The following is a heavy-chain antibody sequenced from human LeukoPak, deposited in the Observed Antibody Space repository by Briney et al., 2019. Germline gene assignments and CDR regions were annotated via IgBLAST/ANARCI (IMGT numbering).Heavy chain of an antibody. CDR2: ISGSGSDT. Sequence: PGGSLRLSCAASGFTFSSYAMSWVRQAPGKGLEWVSAISGSGSDTEYADSVKGRFTISRDNSKTTLYLQMSSLRVEDTAVYYRAKCSATCYANAFDIWGQGTMVTVSS. D-gene: IGHD2-2*01. J-gene: IGHJ3*02. V-gene: IGHV3-23*01. CDR1: GFTFSSYA. CDR3: AKCSATCYANAFDI.